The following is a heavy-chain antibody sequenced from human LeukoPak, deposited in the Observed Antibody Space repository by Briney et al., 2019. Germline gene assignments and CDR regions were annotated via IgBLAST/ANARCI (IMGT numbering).Heavy chain of an antibody. D-gene: IGHD3-22*01. Sequence: SSETLSLTCTVPGGSINSGGYYWSWIRQHPGKGLEWIGYIYYSGSTYYNPSLKSRVTISVDTSKHQFSLKLSSVTAADTAVYYCARAYYYDSSGYITDYWGQGTLVTVSS. CDR1: GGSINSGGYY. CDR2: IYYSGST. CDR3: ARAYYYDSSGYITDY. V-gene: IGHV4-31*03. J-gene: IGHJ4*02.